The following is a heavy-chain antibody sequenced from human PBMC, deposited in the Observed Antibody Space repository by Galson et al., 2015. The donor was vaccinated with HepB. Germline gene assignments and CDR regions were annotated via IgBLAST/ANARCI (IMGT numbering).Heavy chain of an antibody. CDR2: INPYNGNT. D-gene: IGHD5-24*01. CDR3: ARGGMATIGGPTFDY. Sequence: SVKVSCKAYRYTFTKFGISWVRQAPGQGLEWMGWINPYNGNTNDAQKFQGRVIMTTDTSTSTAYMELRSLRSDDTAVYYCARGGMATIGGPTFDYWGQGTLVTVSS. CDR1: RYTFTKFG. V-gene: IGHV1-18*01. J-gene: IGHJ4*02.